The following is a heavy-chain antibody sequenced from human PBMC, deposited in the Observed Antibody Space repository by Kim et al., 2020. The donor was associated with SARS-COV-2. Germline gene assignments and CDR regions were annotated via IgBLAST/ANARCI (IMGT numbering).Heavy chain of an antibody. V-gene: IGHV3-74*01. CDR2: INSDGSST. CDR3: AREDSAAGPPLFDY. CDR1: GFTFSSYW. D-gene: IGHD6-13*01. J-gene: IGHJ4*02. Sequence: GGSLRLSCAASGFTFSSYWMHWVRQAPGKGLVWVSRINSDGSSTSYADSVKGRFTISRDNAKNTLYLQMNSLRAEDTAVYYCAREDSAAGPPLFDYWGQGTLAT.